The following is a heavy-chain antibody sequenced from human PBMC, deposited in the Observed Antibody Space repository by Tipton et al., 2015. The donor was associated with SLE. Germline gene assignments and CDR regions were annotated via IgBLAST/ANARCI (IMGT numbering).Heavy chain of an antibody. V-gene: IGHV4-39*07. D-gene: IGHD3-10*01. J-gene: IGHJ4*02. Sequence: TLSLTCTASGGSISTGSYYWGWIRQPPGKGLEWIGSIYYSGSTYYNPSLKSRVTISVDTSKNQFSLKLSSVTAADTAVYYCARGRFGSGYWGQGTLVTVSS. CDR1: GGSISTGSYY. CDR2: IYYSGST. CDR3: ARGRFGSGY.